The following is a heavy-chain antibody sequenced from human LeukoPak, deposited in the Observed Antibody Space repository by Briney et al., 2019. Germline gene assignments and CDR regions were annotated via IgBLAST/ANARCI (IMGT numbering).Heavy chain of an antibody. CDR3: ARDPMVRGPRVAFDI. CDR2: ICHSGST. Sequence: PSGTLSLTCAVSGCSISSSNWWCWVRQPPGKGLEGIGEICHSGSTNYNPSLKSRVTISVDKSKNQLSLKLSSVTAEDTAVYYCARDPMVRGPRVAFDIWGQGTMVTVSS. J-gene: IGHJ3*02. V-gene: IGHV4-4*02. CDR1: GCSISSSNW. D-gene: IGHD3-10*01.